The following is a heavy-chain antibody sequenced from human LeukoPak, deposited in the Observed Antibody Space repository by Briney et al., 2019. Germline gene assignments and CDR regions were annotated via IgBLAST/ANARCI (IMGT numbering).Heavy chain of an antibody. CDR1: GGSISSSSYY. D-gene: IGHD2-2*01. J-gene: IGHJ4*02. CDR2: IYYSGST. CDR3: ARSPIVPTYLFDY. V-gene: IGHV4-39*01. Sequence: SETLSLTXXVSGGSISSSSYYWGWIRQPPGKGLEWIGSIYYSGSTYYNPSLKSRVTISVDTSKNQFSLKLSSVTAADTAVYYCARSPIVPTYLFDYWGQGTLVTVSS.